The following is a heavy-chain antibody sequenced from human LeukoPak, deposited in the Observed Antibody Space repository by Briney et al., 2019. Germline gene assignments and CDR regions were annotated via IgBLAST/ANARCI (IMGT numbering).Heavy chain of an antibody. D-gene: IGHD5-24*01. CDR2: ISSSGGST. CDR3: AKSAMATRPDNWFDT. CDR1: GFTFSSYA. V-gene: IGHV3-23*01. J-gene: IGHJ5*02. Sequence: GGSLRLSSAASGFTFSSYAMSCGCEGPGKGRWWGSAISSSGGSTYYADSVKGRFTISRDNSKNTLSLQMNSLRAEDTAVYYCAKSAMATRPDNWFDTWGQGTLVTVSS.